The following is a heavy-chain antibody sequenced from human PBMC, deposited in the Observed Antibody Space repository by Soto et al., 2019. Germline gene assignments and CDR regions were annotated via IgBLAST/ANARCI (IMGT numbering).Heavy chain of an antibody. Sequence: QVQLVESGGGVVQPGRSLRLSCAASGFTFSSYGMHWVRQAPSKGLEWVAVISYDGSNKYYADSVKGRFTISRDNSKNTLYLQMNSLRAEDTAVYYCARDRGYYSYYYYGMDVWGQGTTVTVSS. V-gene: IGHV3-30*03. D-gene: IGHD3-22*01. CDR3: ARDRGYYSYYYYGMDV. J-gene: IGHJ6*02. CDR2: ISYDGSNK. CDR1: GFTFSSYG.